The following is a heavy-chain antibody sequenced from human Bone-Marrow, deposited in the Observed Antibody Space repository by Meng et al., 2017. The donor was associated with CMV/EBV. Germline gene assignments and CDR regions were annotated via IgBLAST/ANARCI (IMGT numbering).Heavy chain of an antibody. J-gene: IGHJ4*02. CDR2: IYSGGST. CDR3: AKLRRDGYNWDLDS. D-gene: IGHD5-24*01. V-gene: IGHV3-53*01. CDR1: GFTVSSHY. Sequence: GGSLRLSCAASGFTVSSHYMSWVRQAPGKGLEWVSVIYSGGSTYYADSVKGRFTISRDNSKNTLHPQMNSLRAEDTAVYYCAKLRRDGYNWDLDSWGQGTLVTVSS.